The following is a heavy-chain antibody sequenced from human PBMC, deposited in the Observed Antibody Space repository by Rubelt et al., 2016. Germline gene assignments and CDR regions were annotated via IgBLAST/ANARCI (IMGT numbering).Heavy chain of an antibody. Sequence: QVRLVESGGGLVQPGGSLRLSCAGSGFTFRNYGMHWVRQAPGKGLEWVAVIWYDGSNNRFADSVKGRFTISRDNSKNTPYLQMNSLRAEDTAVYYCARAGSSWSPPNDYWGQGTLVTVSS. CDR1: GFTFRNYG. J-gene: IGHJ4*02. D-gene: IGHD6-13*01. V-gene: IGHV3-33*08. CDR3: ARAGSSWSPPNDY. CDR2: IWYDGSNN.